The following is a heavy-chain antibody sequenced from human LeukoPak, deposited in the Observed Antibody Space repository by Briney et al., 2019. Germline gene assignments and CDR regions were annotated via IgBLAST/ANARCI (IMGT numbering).Heavy chain of an antibody. V-gene: IGHV5-51*01. D-gene: IGHD2-21*01. Sequence: GESLKISCKGSGYSFTSYWIGWGRQLRGKGLGGMGIIYPGDSDTKYSPSFQGHVTLSTHKSLSTPYLQWSSLKASDTAMYYCARRLDCGGHCYPNRAPYFDYWGQGTLVTVSS. CDR3: ARRLDCGGHCYPNRAPYFDY. CDR1: GYSFTSYW. CDR2: IYPGDSDT. J-gene: IGHJ4*02.